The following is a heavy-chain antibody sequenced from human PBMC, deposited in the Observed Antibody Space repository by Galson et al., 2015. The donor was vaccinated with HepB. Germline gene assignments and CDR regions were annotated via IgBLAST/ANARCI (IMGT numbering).Heavy chain of an antibody. CDR2: ISWNSGSI. D-gene: IGHD2-2*01. CDR3: AKGRSTSCLNTCLRENWFDP. J-gene: IGHJ5*02. V-gene: IGHV3-9*01. CDR1: GFTFDDYA. Sequence: SLRLSCAASGFTFDDYAMHWVRQAPGKGLEWVSGISWNSGSIGYADSVKGRFTISRDNAKNSLYLQMNSLRAEDTALYYCAKGRSTSCLNTCLRENWFDPWGQGTLVTVSS.